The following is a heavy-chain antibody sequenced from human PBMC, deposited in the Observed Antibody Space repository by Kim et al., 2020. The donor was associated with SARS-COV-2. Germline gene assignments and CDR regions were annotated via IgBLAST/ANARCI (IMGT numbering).Heavy chain of an antibody. CDR3: ARPDAGDYHGFDY. J-gene: IGHJ4*02. D-gene: IGHD4-17*01. V-gene: IGHV5-51*01. Sequence: YSPAFQGQVTISADKSISTAYLQWSSLKASDTAMYYCARPDAGDYHGFDYWGQGTLVTVSS.